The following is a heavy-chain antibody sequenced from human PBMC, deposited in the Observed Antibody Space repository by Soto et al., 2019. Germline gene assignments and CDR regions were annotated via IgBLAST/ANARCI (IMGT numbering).Heavy chain of an antibody. CDR2: TTNSGSNT. CDR3: TKGGGSTYSYYMDV. Sequence: GGSLRLSCAASGFTFTSYAMTWVRQAPGRGLEWVSTTTNSGSNTYYADSVKGRFTISRDNSKNTLYLQMNSLRAEDTAIYYCTKGGGSTYSYYMDVWGKGTTVTVSS. J-gene: IGHJ6*03. CDR1: GFTFTSYA. V-gene: IGHV3-23*05. D-gene: IGHD2-15*01.